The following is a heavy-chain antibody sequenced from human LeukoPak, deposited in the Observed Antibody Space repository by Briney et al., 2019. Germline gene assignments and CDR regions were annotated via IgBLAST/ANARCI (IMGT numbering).Heavy chain of an antibody. CDR2: ISSSSGSI. CDR3: AKPNIVVVVAATPFDY. Sequence: GGSLRLSCAASGFTFSSFSMNWVRQAPGKGLEWVSSISSSSGSIYYADSVKGRFTISRDNSKNTLYLQMNSLRAEDTAVYYCAKPNIVVVVAATPFDYWGQGTLVTVSS. V-gene: IGHV3-23*01. D-gene: IGHD2-15*01. J-gene: IGHJ4*02. CDR1: GFTFSSFS.